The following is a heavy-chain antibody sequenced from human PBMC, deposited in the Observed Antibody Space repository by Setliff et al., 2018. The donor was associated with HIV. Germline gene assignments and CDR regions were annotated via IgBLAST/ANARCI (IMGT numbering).Heavy chain of an antibody. CDR3: ASGKGVGGVIITGGLDV. J-gene: IGHJ6*04. Sequence: ASVKVSCKASGHTFNNYDIHWVRRATGQGLGWMGWMNPDTGVAGYELKFHGRVTMTRDTSISTVYMELSSLTSEDTAVYWCASGKGVGGVIITGGLDVWGKGTTVTVSS. D-gene: IGHD3-10*01. CDR2: MNPDTGVA. CDR1: GHTFNNYD. V-gene: IGHV1-8*01.